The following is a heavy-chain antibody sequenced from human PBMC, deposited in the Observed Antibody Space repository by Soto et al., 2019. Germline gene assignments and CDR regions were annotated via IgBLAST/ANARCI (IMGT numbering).Heavy chain of an antibody. CDR1: GYTFTGYY. D-gene: IGHD2-15*01. CDR3: ANLGGERRYCSGGSCPFDY. CDR2: INPNSGGT. V-gene: IGHV1-2*04. Sequence: QVQLVQSGAEVKKPGASVKVSCKGSGYTFTGYYMHWVRQAPGQGLEWMGWINPNSGGTNYAQKFQGWVTMTRDTSISTVYMELSRLRSDDTTVYYSANLGGERRYCSGGSCPFDYRGQGTLVTVSS. J-gene: IGHJ4*02.